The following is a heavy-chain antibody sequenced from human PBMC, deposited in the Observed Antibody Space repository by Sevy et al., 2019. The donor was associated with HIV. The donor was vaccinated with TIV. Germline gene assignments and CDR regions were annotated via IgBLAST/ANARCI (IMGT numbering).Heavy chain of an antibody. D-gene: IGHD3-22*01. CDR2: ITSSFSI. CDR3: VQEIGAKNHV. CDR1: GFTFNVYS. Sequence: GGSLRLSCAASGFTFNVYSMNWVRQAPGKGLEWVSSITSSFSINYADSVKGRFTISRDNAKNSLYLQMNSLRVDDTAVYYCVQEIGAKNHVWGQGTTVTVSS. V-gene: IGHV3-21*01. J-gene: IGHJ6*02.